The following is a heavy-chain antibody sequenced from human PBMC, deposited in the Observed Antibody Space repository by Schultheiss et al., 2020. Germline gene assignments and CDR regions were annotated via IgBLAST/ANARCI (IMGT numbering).Heavy chain of an antibody. Sequence: SQTLSLTCAIFGDSVSSNSAAWNWIRQSPSRGLEWLGRTYYRSKWYNDYAVSVKSRITINPDTSKNQFSLQLNSVTPEDTAVYYCARDLAVAGIEDYYYYYMDVWGKGTPVTVSS. J-gene: IGHJ6*03. CDR2: TYYRSKWYN. CDR1: GDSVSSNSAA. CDR3: ARDLAVAGIEDYYYYYMDV. V-gene: IGHV6-1*01. D-gene: IGHD6-19*01.